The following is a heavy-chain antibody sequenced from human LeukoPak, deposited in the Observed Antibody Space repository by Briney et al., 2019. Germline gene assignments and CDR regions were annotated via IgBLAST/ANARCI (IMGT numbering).Heavy chain of an antibody. J-gene: IGHJ1*01. CDR1: GFTFGNCA. D-gene: IGHD6-13*01. Sequence: GGSLRLSCTASGFTFGNCAMSWVRQAPGMGLEWVSALSGNGSSTFYADSVKGRFTISRDNSKNTLYLQMRSLIFEDTAVYYCANVIIAAVGYEYFQYWGQGTLVSVSS. CDR3: ANVIIAAVGYEYFQY. CDR2: LSGNGSST. V-gene: IGHV3-23*01.